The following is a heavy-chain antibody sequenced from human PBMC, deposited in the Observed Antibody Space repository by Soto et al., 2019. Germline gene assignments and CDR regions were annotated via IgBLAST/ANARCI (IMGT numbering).Heavy chain of an antibody. J-gene: IGHJ4*02. V-gene: IGHV4-31*03. Sequence: PSETLSLTCTVSGGSISSGGYYWSWIRQHPGKGLEWIGYIYYSGSTYYNPSLKSRVTISVDTSKNQFSLKLSSVTAADTAVYYCARSFRGIVVVPAAIVPGAFDYWGQGTLVTVSS. CDR3: ARSFRGIVVVPAAIVPGAFDY. CDR2: IYYSGST. CDR1: GGSISSGGYY. D-gene: IGHD2-2*02.